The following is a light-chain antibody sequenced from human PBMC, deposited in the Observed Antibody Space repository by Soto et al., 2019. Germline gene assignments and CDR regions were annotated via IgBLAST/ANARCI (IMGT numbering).Light chain of an antibody. Sequence: DIQMTQSPSSLSASLGDRVTITCRASQNTDNYLNWYQLKPGKAPKLLIYATSTLQSGVPSRFSGSGSGTEFTLTISSLQAEDFATYYRQESYTSPAGSVGGVTKVDSK. V-gene: IGKV1-39*01. CDR2: ATS. CDR1: QNTDNY. J-gene: IGKJ4*01. CDR3: QESYTSPAGS.